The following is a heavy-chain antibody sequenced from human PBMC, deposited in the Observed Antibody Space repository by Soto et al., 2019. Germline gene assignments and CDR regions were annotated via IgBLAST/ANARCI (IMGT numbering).Heavy chain of an antibody. D-gene: IGHD6-19*01. CDR1: GFTFSTYA. CDR2: ISASGSST. J-gene: IGHJ4*02. CDR3: AKGGSGWPFDY. Sequence: EVQLLESGGGLVQPGGSLRLSCAASGFTFSTYAMTWVRQAPGKGLEWGSAISASGSSTYYADSVKGRFTISRDNSKNTLCLQMNSLRAEDTAVYYCAKGGSGWPFDYWGQGTLVTVSS. V-gene: IGHV3-23*01.